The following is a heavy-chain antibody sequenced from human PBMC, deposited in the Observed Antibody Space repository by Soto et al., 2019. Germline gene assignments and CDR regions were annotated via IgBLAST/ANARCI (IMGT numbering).Heavy chain of an antibody. CDR3: ARDGYCSGGSCYSVPVFDY. CDR1: GFTFSSYG. CDR2: IWYDGSNK. Sequence: QVQLVESGGGVVQPGRSLRLSRAASGFTFSSYGMHWVRQAPGKGLEWVAVIWYDGSNKYYADSVKGRFTISRDNSKNTLYLQMNSLRAEDTAVYYCARDGYCSGGSCYSVPVFDYWGQGTLVTVSS. V-gene: IGHV3-33*01. D-gene: IGHD2-15*01. J-gene: IGHJ4*02.